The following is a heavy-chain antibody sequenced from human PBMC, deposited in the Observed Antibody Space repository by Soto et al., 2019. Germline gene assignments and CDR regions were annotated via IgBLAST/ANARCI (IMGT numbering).Heavy chain of an antibody. CDR2: INPNSGGT. Sequence: QVQLVQSGAEVKKPGASVKVSCKASGYTFTGYYMHWVRQAPGQGLEWMGWINPNSGGTNYAQKVQGWVTMTRDTAISTAYMELSRLRSDDTAVYYCARGAVLRFLEWLEPGRFDYWGQGTLVTVSS. CDR3: ARGAVLRFLEWLEPGRFDY. CDR1: GYTFTGYY. V-gene: IGHV1-2*04. J-gene: IGHJ4*02. D-gene: IGHD3-3*01.